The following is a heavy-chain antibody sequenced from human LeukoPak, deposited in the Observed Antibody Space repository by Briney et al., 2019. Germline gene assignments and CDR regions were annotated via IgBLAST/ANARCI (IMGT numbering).Heavy chain of an antibody. CDR2: IESDGTTT. Sequence: GGYLRLSCAATGFTFSSYYMAWARQAPRKGLVWVSRIESDGTTTTYADSVKGRFTISRDNAQNTLYLQMNSLRAEDTAVYYCTRGQSSGYSSGDYWGQGTLVTVSS. D-gene: IGHD3-22*01. V-gene: IGHV3-74*01. CDR1: GFTFSSYY. CDR3: TRGQSSGYSSGDY. J-gene: IGHJ4*02.